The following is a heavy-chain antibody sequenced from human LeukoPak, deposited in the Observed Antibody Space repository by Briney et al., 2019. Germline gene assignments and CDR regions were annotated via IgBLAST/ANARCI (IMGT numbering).Heavy chain of an antibody. CDR1: GFTFSSYA. V-gene: IGHV3-23*01. J-gene: IGHJ4*02. D-gene: IGHD3-3*01. CDR3: AKSGYVRIFGVVDY. CDR2: ISGSGGST. Sequence: QPGGSLRPSCAASGFTFSSYAMSWVRQAPGKGLEWVSAISGSGGSTYYADSVKGRFTISRDNSKNTLYLQMNSLRAEDTAVYYCAKSGYVRIFGVVDYWGQGTLVTVSS.